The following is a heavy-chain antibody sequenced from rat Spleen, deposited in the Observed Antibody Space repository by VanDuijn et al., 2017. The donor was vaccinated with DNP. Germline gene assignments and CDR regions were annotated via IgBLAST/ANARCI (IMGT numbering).Heavy chain of an antibody. Sequence: QVQLEESGPGLMQPSETLSLTCTVSGFSLDRNGVGWVRQPLGKGLVWMGTIWAVGNTNYSSAVQSRLSVSRDISKSQVFLRMNSLQPEDTGTYYCARHNSGHAGIFDYWGQGVMVTVSS. CDR1: GFSLDRNG. CDR2: IWAVGNT. D-gene: IGHD4-3*01. CDR3: ARHNSGHAGIFDY. V-gene: IGHV2-72*01. J-gene: IGHJ2*01.